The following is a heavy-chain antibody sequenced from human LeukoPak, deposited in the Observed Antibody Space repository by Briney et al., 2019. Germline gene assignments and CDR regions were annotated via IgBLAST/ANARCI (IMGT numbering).Heavy chain of an antibody. CDR2: ISSSGSTI. CDR3: ARGYLAYCGGDCYPDAFDI. D-gene: IGHD2-21*02. Sequence: PGGSLRLSCAASGFTFSDYYMSWIRQAPGKGLEWVSYISSSGSTIYYADSVKGRFTISRDNAKNSLYLQMNSLRAEDTAVYYCARGYLAYCGGDCYPDAFDIWGQGTMVTVSS. J-gene: IGHJ3*02. V-gene: IGHV3-11*01. CDR1: GFTFSDYY.